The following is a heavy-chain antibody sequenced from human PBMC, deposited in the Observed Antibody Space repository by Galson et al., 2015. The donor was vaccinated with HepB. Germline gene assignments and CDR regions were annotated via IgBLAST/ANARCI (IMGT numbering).Heavy chain of an antibody. CDR3: ARVPIVVVPAADGYMDV. V-gene: IGHV1-3*01. Sequence: SVKVSCKASGYTFTSYAMHWVRQAPGQRLEWMGWINAGNGNTKYSQKFQGRVTITRDTSASTAYMELSSLRSEDTAVYYCARVPIVVVPAADGYMDVWGKGTTVTVSS. CDR1: GYTFTSYA. J-gene: IGHJ6*03. D-gene: IGHD2-2*01. CDR2: INAGNGNT.